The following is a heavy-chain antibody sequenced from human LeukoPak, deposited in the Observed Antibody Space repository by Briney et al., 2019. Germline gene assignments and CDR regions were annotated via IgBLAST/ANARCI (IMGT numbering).Heavy chain of an antibody. Sequence: GGSLRLSCAASGFTFDDYAMHWVRQAPGKGLEWVSLISWDGGSTYYADSVKGRFAISRDNSKNSLYLQMNSLRAEDTALYYCAKDENLYGSGSYPDYWGQGTLVTVSS. CDR3: AKDENLYGSGSYPDY. J-gene: IGHJ4*02. CDR2: ISWDGGST. V-gene: IGHV3-43D*03. D-gene: IGHD3-10*01. CDR1: GFTFDDYA.